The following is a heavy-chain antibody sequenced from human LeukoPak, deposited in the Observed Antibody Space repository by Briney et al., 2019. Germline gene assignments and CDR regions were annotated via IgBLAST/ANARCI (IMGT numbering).Heavy chain of an antibody. CDR2: IYYSGST. CDR1: GGSISSSSYY. D-gene: IGHD4-17*01. Sequence: SETLSLTCTVSGGSISSSSYYWGWIRQPPGKGLEWIGSIYYSGSTYYNPSLKSRVTISVDTSKNQFSLKPSSVTAADTAVYYCARHLNNYGDYHFGFDYWGQGTLVTVSS. V-gene: IGHV4-39*01. J-gene: IGHJ4*02. CDR3: ARHLNNYGDYHFGFDY.